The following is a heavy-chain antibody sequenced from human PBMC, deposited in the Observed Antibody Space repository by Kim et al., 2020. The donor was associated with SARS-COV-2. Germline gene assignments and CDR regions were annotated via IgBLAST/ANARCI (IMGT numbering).Heavy chain of an antibody. CDR3: AKDPNYDSSGN. D-gene: IGHD3-22*01. CDR2: K. J-gene: IGHJ4*02. Sequence: KYYADSVKGRFTISRDNSKNTLYLQMNSLRAEDTAVYYCAKDPNYDSSGNWGQGTLVTVSS. V-gene: IGHV3-30*02.